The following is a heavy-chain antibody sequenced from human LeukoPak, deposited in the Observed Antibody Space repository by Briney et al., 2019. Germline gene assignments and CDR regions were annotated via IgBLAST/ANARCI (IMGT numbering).Heavy chain of an antibody. CDR2: IYPGDSDT. J-gene: IGHJ4*02. Sequence: GGSLKISCKGSGYSFTSYWIVWVRQMPGKGLEWMGIIYPGDSDTRYSPSFQGQVTISADKSISTAYLQWSSLKASDTAMYYCATLYSSGWYVDYYFDYWGQGTLVTVSS. V-gene: IGHV5-51*01. CDR3: ATLYSSGWYVDYYFDY. D-gene: IGHD6-19*01. CDR1: GYSFTSYW.